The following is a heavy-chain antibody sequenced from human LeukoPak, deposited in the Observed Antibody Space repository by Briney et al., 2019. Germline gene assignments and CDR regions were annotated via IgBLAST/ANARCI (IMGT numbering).Heavy chain of an antibody. D-gene: IGHD1-26*01. CDR3: ATLIVGTTYFDH. CDR2: IHYRGTT. J-gene: IGHJ4*01. CDR1: GESFSGYY. V-gene: IGHV4-34*01. Sequence: SETLSLTCAVYGESFSGYYWSWVRQPPGKGLEWIGEIHYRGTTNYNPSLKSRVIVSADTSRNQFSLNLTSVTAADTAVYYCATLIVGTTYFDHWGHGSLVTVSS.